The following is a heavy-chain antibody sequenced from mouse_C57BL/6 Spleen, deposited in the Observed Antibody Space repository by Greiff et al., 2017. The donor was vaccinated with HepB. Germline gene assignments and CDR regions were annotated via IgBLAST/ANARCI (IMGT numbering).Heavy chain of an antibody. Sequence: QVQLQQPGAELVMPGASVKLSCKASGYTFTSYWMHWVKQRPGQGLEWIGEIDPSDSYTNYNQKFKGKSTLTVDKSSSTAYMQLSSLTSEDSAVYYCARKRGTTVVDPTLWYFDGWGTGTTVTVSS. J-gene: IGHJ1*03. CDR1: GYTFTSYW. D-gene: IGHD1-1*01. V-gene: IGHV1-69*01. CDR3: ARKRGTTVVDPTLWYFDG. CDR2: IDPSDSYT.